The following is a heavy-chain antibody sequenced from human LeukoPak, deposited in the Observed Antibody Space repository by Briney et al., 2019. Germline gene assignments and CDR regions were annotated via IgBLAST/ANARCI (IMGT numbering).Heavy chain of an antibody. V-gene: IGHV3-74*01. CDR1: GFTFTNYW. D-gene: IGHD5/OR15-5a*01. CDR3: AEDWKPDGLYDFDF. CDR2: LPPDELDI. J-gene: IGHJ4*02. Sequence: GGSLRLSCAASGFTFTNYWMHWVRQAPGMGLVWVSRLPPDELDIIYADSVKGRFTVSRDNAKNTVYLQMNNLRAEDTAMYYCAEDWKPDGLYDFDFWGQGTLVTVSS.